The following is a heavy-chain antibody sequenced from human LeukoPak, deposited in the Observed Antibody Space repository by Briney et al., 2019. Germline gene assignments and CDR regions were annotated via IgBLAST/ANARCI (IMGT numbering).Heavy chain of an antibody. Sequence: PGGSLRLSCAASGFTFSSYGMHWVRQAPGKGLEWVAVIWYDGSNKYYADSVKGRFTISRDNAKNSVYLQMNSLRAEDTAVYYCAGSSGWLFDYWGQGSLVAVSS. V-gene: IGHV3-33*03. CDR3: AGSSGWLFDY. J-gene: IGHJ4*02. CDR2: IWYDGSNK. D-gene: IGHD6-19*01. CDR1: GFTFSSYG.